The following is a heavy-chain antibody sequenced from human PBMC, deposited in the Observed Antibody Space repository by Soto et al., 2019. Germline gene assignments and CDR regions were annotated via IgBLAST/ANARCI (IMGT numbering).Heavy chain of an antibody. Sequence: GGSLRLSCAASGFTFSSYSMNWVRQAPGKGLEWVSSISSSSSYIYYADSVKGRFTISRDNAKNSLYLQMNSLRAEDTAVYYCARDRLLDRPSLLWFGEPKDWFDPWGQGTLVTVSS. CDR1: GFTFSSYS. CDR3: ARDRLLDRPSLLWFGEPKDWFDP. CDR2: ISSSSSYI. D-gene: IGHD3-10*01. V-gene: IGHV3-21*01. J-gene: IGHJ5*02.